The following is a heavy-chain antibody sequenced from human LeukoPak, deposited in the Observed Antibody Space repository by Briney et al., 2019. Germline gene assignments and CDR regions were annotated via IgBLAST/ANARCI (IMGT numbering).Heavy chain of an antibody. CDR3: ALWWDNWFDP. CDR1: GYTPSSYG. J-gene: IGHJ5*02. D-gene: IGHD4/OR15-4a*01. CDR2: VNVYNGDT. V-gene: IGHV1-18*01. Sequence: ASVKVSCKTSGYTPSSYGITWVRQAPGQGLEWVGSVNVYNGDTNYAKKFQGRVTMTTDTSTSTAYMELRSLRSDDTAVYYCALWWDNWFDPWGQGTLVTVSS.